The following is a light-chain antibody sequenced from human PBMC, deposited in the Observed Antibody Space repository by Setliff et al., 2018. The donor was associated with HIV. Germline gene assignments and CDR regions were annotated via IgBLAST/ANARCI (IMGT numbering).Light chain of an antibody. Sequence: SVLTQPPSASGSPGQSVTISCTGTSSDVGGYNYVSWYRQHPGKAPKLMIYGVSKRPSGVPDRFSGSKSGNTASLTVSGLQAEDEADYYCSSYAGSNNLPYVFGTGTKVTV. J-gene: IGLJ1*01. CDR2: GVS. V-gene: IGLV2-8*01. CDR3: SSYAGSNNLPYV. CDR1: SSDVGGYNY.